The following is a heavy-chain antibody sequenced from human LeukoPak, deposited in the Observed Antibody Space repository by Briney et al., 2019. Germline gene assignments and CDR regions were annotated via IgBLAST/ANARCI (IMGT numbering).Heavy chain of an antibody. Sequence: PSETLSLTCTVSRGSLNSSSYYWGWIRQPPGKGLEWIGTIYYSGSTYYNPSLKSRVTISVDTSKNQFSLKLSSVTASDTAVYYCARRFAPSRNDAFDIWGQGTMVTVSS. CDR1: RGSLNSSSYY. D-gene: IGHD3-10*01. J-gene: IGHJ3*02. V-gene: IGHV4-39*01. CDR3: ARRFAPSRNDAFDI. CDR2: IYYSGST.